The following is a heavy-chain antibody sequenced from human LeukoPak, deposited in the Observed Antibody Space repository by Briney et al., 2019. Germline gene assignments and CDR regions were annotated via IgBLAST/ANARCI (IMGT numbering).Heavy chain of an antibody. J-gene: IGHJ4*02. CDR2: IKQDGSEK. D-gene: IGHD3-22*01. CDR3: AREGGIYYDSSGYYFDY. Sequence: GGSLRLSCAASGFTFSSYWMSWVRQAPGKGLEWVANIKQDGSEKYYVDSVKGRFTISRDNAKNSLYLQMNSLRAEDTAVYYCAREGGIYYDSSGYYFDYWGQGTLVTVSS. V-gene: IGHV3-7*01. CDR1: GFTFSSYW.